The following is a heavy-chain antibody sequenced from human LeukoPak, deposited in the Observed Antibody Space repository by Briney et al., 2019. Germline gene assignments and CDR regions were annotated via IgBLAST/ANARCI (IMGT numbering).Heavy chain of an antibody. J-gene: IGHJ5*02. CDR1: GYTFTSYY. D-gene: IGHD4-23*01. V-gene: IGHV1-46*01. CDR3: ARERNTVVTPLGWFDP. CDR2: INPSGGST. Sequence: ASVKVSCKASGYTFTSYYMHWVRQAPGQGLEWMGIINPSGGSTSYAQKFQGRVTMTRDTSTSTVYMELSSLRSEDTAVYYCARERNTVVTPLGWFDPWGQGTLVTVSS.